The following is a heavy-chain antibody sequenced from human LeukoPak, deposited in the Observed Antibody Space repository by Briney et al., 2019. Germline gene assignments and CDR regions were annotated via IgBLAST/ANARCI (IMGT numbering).Heavy chain of an antibody. J-gene: IGHJ4*02. D-gene: IGHD3-10*01. CDR1: GFTFSSYA. V-gene: IGHV3-30-3*01. CDR2: ISYDGSNK. Sequence: GGSLRLSCAASGFTFSSYAMHWVRQAPGKGLEWVAVISYDGSNKYYADSVKGRFTISRDNSKNTLYLQMNSLSAEDTAVYYCARDPDYYGSGSIDYWGQGTLVTVSS. CDR3: ARDPDYYGSGSIDY.